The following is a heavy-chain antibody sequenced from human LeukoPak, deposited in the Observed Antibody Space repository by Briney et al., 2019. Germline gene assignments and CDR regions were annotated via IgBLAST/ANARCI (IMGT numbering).Heavy chain of an antibody. V-gene: IGHV3-7*01. J-gene: IGHJ4*02. CDR2: IKQDGSEK. CDR1: GFTFSSYW. Sequence: PGGSLRLSCAASGFTFSSYWMSWVRQAPGKGLEWVANIKQDGSEKYYVDSVKGRFTISRDNAKNSLYLQMNSLRAEDTAVYYCARDQRTFGGVIVVDYWGQGTLVTVSS. CDR3: ARDQRTFGGVIVVDY. D-gene: IGHD3-16*02.